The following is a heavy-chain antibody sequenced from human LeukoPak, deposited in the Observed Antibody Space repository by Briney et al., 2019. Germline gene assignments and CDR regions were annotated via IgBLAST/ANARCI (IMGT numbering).Heavy chain of an antibody. J-gene: IGHJ3*02. V-gene: IGHV3-74*01. CDR2: VNSDGSRT. D-gene: IGHD2-15*01. CDR1: GFTLSSYW. CDR3: ARESYCSGGSCYSGRAFDI. Sequence: GGSLRLSCAASGFTLSSYWMHWVRQAPGKGLVWVSRVNSDGSRTSYADSVKGRFTISRDNAKNTLYLQMNSLRAEDTAVYYCARESYCSGGSCYSGRAFDIWGQGTLVTVSS.